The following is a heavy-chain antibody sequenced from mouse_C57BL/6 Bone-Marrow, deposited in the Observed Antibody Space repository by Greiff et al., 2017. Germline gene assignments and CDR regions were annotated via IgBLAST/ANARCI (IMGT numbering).Heavy chain of an antibody. CDR2: IYPGNSDT. D-gene: IGHD2-4*01. V-gene: IGHV1-5*01. Sequence: EVQLQQSGTVLARPGASVKMSCKTSGYTFTSYWMHWVKQRPGQGLEWIGAIYPGNSDTSYNQKFKGKAKLTAVTSASTAYMELNSLTNEDSAVYYCTRGSYDYRLGYYYAMDYWGQGTSVTVSS. CDR1: GYTFTSYW. CDR3: TRGSYDYRLGYYYAMDY. J-gene: IGHJ4*01.